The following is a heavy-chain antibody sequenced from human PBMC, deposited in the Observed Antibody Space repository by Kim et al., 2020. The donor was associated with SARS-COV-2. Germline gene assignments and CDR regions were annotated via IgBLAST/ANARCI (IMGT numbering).Heavy chain of an antibody. J-gene: IGHJ6*02. CDR3: ARGRWIQLWGGQGYYYYGMDV. Sequence: SVKVSCKASGGTFSSYAISWVRQAPGQGLEWMGGIIPIFGTANYAQKFQGRVTITADESTSTAYMELSSLRSEDTAVYYCARGRWIQLWGGQGYYYYGMDVWGQGTTVTVSS. CDR2: IIPIFGTA. CDR1: GGTFSSYA. D-gene: IGHD5-18*01. V-gene: IGHV1-69*13.